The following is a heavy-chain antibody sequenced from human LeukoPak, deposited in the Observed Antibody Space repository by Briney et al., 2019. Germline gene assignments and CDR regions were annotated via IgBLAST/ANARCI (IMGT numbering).Heavy chain of an antibody. Sequence: SETLSLTCTVSGGSISSYYWSWIRQPPGKGLEWIGYIYYSGSTNYNPSPKSRVTISVDTSKNQFSLKLSSVTAADTAVYYCARVGATKVFGYWGQGTLVAVSS. V-gene: IGHV4-59*01. CDR1: GGSISSYY. J-gene: IGHJ4*02. CDR3: ARVGATKVFGY. D-gene: IGHD1-26*01. CDR2: IYYSGST.